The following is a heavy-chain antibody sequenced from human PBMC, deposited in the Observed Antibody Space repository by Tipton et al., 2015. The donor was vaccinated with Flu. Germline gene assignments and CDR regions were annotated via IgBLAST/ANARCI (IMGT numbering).Heavy chain of an antibody. CDR1: GFTFSSYG. D-gene: IGHD3-16*01. V-gene: IGHV3-33*06. CDR3: AKDAITFGGADDAFDI. Sequence: SLRLSCAASGFTFSSYGMHWVRQAPGKGLEWVAYIWFDGTNKYYADSVKGRFTISRDNSKNTLDLRMNSLRVDDTAVYYCAKDAITFGGADDAFDIWGQGTMVTVSS. CDR2: IWFDGTNK. J-gene: IGHJ3*02.